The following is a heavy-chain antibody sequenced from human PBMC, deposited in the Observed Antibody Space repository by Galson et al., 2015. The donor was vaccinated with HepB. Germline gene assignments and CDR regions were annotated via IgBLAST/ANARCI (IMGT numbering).Heavy chain of an antibody. CDR2: IWYDGSNK. CDR3: AAEDYDFWSGYFGYYGMDV. Sequence: SLRLSCAASGFTFSSYGMHWVRQAPGKGLEWVAVIWYDGSNKYHADSVKGRYTISRDNSKNTLYLQMNSLRAEDTAVYYCAAEDYDFWSGYFGYYGMDVWGQGTTVTVSS. J-gene: IGHJ6*02. D-gene: IGHD3-3*01. V-gene: IGHV3-33*01. CDR1: GFTFSSYG.